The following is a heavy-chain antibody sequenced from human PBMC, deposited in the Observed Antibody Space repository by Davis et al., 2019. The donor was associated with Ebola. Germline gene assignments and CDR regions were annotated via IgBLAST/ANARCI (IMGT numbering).Heavy chain of an antibody. CDR1: GYSFTSYG. V-gene: IGHV1-18*01. J-gene: IGHJ4*02. CDR3: ARDYCSAATCYALGF. D-gene: IGHD2-15*01. Sequence: ASVKVSCKASGYSFTSYGISWVRQAPGQGLEWMGWINCYNDNTKYAQKVQGRVTMTTDTSTSTAYMELRSLKSDDTAVYYCARDYCSAATCYALGFWGQGTQVTVSS. CDR2: INCYNDNT.